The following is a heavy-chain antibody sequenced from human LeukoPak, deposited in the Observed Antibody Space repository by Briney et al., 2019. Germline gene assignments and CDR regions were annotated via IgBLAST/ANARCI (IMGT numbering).Heavy chain of an antibody. D-gene: IGHD3-22*01. V-gene: IGHV3-30*18. CDR1: GFTFSSYG. J-gene: IGHJ4*02. CDR3: AKSGEVVVVITSNFDY. CDR2: ISYDGSNK. Sequence: GGSLRLSCAASGFTFSSYGMHWVRQAPGKGLEWVAVISYDGSNKYYADSVKGRFTISRDNSKNTLYLQMNSLRAEDTAVYYCAKSGEVVVVITSNFDYWGQGTLVTVSS.